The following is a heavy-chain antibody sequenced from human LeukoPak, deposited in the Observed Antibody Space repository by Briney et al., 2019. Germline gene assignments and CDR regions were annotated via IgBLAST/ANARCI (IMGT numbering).Heavy chain of an antibody. CDR2: ISGSGGST. CDR1: GFTFSSYA. Sequence: GGSLRLSCAASGFTFSSYAMSWVRQAPGKGLEWVSAISGSGGSTYYADSVKGRFTISRDNSKNTLYLQMNSLRAEDTAVYYCGKSSHDILTGYYPVEDYWGQGTLVTVSS. D-gene: IGHD3-9*01. CDR3: GKSSHDILTGYYPVEDY. J-gene: IGHJ4*02. V-gene: IGHV3-23*01.